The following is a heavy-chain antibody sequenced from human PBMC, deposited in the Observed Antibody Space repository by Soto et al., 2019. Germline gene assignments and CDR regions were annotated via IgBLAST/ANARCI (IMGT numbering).Heavy chain of an antibody. CDR1: GYTFTNYW. D-gene: IGHD1-1*01. CDR2: IYPRDSDT. Sequence: PGESLKISCEGSGYTFTNYWIAWVRQTPEKGLEWMAIIYPRDSDTEYSPSFQGQVTISADRSFSTTYLQWGSLKASDTAIYYCARLKQTTMGVKTGGQYYFDYWGQGTRVTVSS. J-gene: IGHJ4*02. V-gene: IGHV5-51*01. CDR3: ARLKQTTMGVKTGGQYYFDY.